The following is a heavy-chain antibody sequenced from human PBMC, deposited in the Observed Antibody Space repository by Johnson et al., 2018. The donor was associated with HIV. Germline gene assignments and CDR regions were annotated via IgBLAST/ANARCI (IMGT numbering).Heavy chain of an antibody. J-gene: IGHJ3*02. CDR2: ISYDGREK. D-gene: IGHD3-16*01. Sequence: QVQLVESGGGVVQPGRSLRLSCAASGFTFSSYAMHWVRQAPGKGLEWVAVISYDGREKYYADSVKGRFTISRDSSKNTLYLQVNSLRAEDTAVYYCARGSRYTHDNDDVYLLHAFDIWGQGTVVTVSS. CDR3: ARGSRYTHDNDDVYLLHAFDI. CDR1: GFTFSSYA. V-gene: IGHV3-30*04.